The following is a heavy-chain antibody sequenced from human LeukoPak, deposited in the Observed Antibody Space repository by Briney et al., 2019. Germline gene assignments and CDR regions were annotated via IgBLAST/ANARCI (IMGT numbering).Heavy chain of an antibody. CDR2: IKQDGSEK. V-gene: IGHV3-7*01. CDR1: GFTFSSYW. CDR3: AREPLPFSVKRRSDYYMDV. D-gene: IGHD4-17*01. J-gene: IGHJ6*03. Sequence: GGSLRLSCAASGFTFSSYWMSWVRQAPGKGLEWVANIKQDGSEKYYVDSVKGRFTISRDNAKNSLYLQMNSLRAEDTAVYYCAREPLPFSVKRRSDYYMDVWGKGTTVTVSS.